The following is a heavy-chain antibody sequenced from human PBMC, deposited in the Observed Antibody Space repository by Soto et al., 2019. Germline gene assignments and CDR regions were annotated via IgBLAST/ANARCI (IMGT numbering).Heavy chain of an antibody. CDR2: IYPGDSDT. D-gene: IGHD3-10*01. CDR1: GYSFTSCW. V-gene: IGHV5-51*01. Sequence: GESLRISCKGSGYSFTSCWIGWVRQMPGKGLEWMGIIYPGDSDTRYSPSFQGQVTISADKSISTAYLQWSSLKASDTAMYYCAGGGVRGVITRTRDYYGMDVWGQGTTVTVSS. CDR3: AGGGVRGVITRTRDYYGMDV. J-gene: IGHJ6*02.